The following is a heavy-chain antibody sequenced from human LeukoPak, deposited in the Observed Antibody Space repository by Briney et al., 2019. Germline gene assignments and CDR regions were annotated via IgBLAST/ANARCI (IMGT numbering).Heavy chain of an antibody. V-gene: IGHV3-30*02. Sequence: GGSLRLSCAASGFTFSSYGMHWVRQAPGKGLEWVAFIRYDGSNKYYADSVKGRFTISRDNSKNTLYLQMNSLGAEDTAVYYCAKGHIAVAGTGFDYWGQGTLVTVSS. CDR1: GFTFSSYG. J-gene: IGHJ4*02. CDR2: IRYDGSNK. CDR3: AKGHIAVAGTGFDY. D-gene: IGHD6-19*01.